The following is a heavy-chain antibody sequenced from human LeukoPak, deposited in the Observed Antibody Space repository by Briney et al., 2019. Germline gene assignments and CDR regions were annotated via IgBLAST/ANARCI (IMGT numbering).Heavy chain of an antibody. D-gene: IGHD3-10*01. J-gene: IGHJ6*03. V-gene: IGHV1-3*03. CDR3: ARDGNMRSGFGYYYYMDV. Sequence: ASVKVSCKASGYTFTNYAMHWVRQAPGQRLEWMGWINAGNGNTKYSQEFQGRVTITRDTSASTAYMELSSLRFEDVAVYYCARDGNMRSGFGYYYYMDVWGKGTTVTVSS. CDR2: INAGNGNT. CDR1: GYTFTNYA.